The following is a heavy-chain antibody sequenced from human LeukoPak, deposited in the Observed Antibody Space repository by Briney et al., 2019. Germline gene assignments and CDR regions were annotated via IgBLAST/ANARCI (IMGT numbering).Heavy chain of an antibody. V-gene: IGHV3-23*01. Sequence: GGSLRLSCAASGFTFSSYAMSWVRQAPGKGLEWVSGFSGSGDNTYYAEYVKGRFTISRDNSKNTLYLQMNSLRAEDTAVYYCARGAPAGPFDAFDIWGQGTMVTASS. J-gene: IGHJ3*02. CDR1: GFTFSSYA. CDR2: FSGSGDNT. D-gene: IGHD6-13*01. CDR3: ARGAPAGPFDAFDI.